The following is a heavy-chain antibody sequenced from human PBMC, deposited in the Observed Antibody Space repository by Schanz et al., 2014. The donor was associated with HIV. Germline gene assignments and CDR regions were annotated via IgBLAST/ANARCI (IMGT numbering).Heavy chain of an antibody. J-gene: IGHJ4*02. V-gene: IGHV3-74*01. Sequence: EVQLVESGGGLVQPGGSLRLSCEASGFTFNNYWMHWVRQVPGKGLVWVSRINSDGSSTSYADSVKGRFTISRDNAKNTLYLQMNSLRAEDTALYYCACECDYGGNSCFDYWGQGTLVTVSS. CDR3: ACECDYGGNSCFDY. D-gene: IGHD4-17*01. CDR1: GFTFNNYW. CDR2: INSDGSST.